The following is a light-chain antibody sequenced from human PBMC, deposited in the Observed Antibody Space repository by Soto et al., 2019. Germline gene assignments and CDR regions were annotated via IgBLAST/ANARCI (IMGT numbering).Light chain of an antibody. Sequence: EIVLTQSPGTLSLSPGERATFSCSASQSVSSNLAWYQQKPGQAPRLLIYGASIRATGIPARFSGSGSGTEFTLTISTLQSEDFAIYYCQHYNNWPPWTFGQGTKVDIK. V-gene: IGKV3-15*01. CDR3: QHYNNWPPWT. CDR1: QSVSSN. J-gene: IGKJ1*01. CDR2: GAS.